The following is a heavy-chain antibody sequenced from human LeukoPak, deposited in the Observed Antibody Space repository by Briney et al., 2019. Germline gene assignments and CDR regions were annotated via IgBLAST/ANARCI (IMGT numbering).Heavy chain of an antibody. J-gene: IGHJ4*02. CDR2: INPNSGGT. CDR3: ARDPSDIAAASFDY. Sequence: GASVKVSCKASGYTFTGYYMHWVRQAPGQGLEWMGWINPNSGGTNYAQKFQGRVTMTRDTSISTAYMELSRLRSDDTAVYYCARDPSDIAAASFDYWGQGTLVTVSS. CDR1: GYTFTGYY. D-gene: IGHD6-13*01. V-gene: IGHV1-2*02.